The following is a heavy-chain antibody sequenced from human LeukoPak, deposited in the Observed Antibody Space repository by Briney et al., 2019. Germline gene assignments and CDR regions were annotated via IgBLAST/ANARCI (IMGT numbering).Heavy chain of an antibody. CDR2: ISGSGDNT. V-gene: IGHV3-23*01. Sequence: GGSLRLSCAASGFTFSSYAMSWVRQAPGKGLEWVSGISGSGDNTYYADSVKGRFTISRDTSKNTLYLQMNSLRAEDTAVYYCAKDRVLRYFDWLFDLDYWGQGTLVTVSS. J-gene: IGHJ4*02. CDR1: GFTFSSYA. D-gene: IGHD3-9*01. CDR3: AKDRVLRYFDWLFDLDY.